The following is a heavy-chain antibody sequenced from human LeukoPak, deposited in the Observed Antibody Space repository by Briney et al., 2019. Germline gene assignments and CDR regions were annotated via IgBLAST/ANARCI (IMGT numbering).Heavy chain of an antibody. CDR1: GGSISSSSYY. V-gene: IGHV4-39*07. Sequence: PSETLSLTCTVSGGSISSSSYYWGWIRQPPGKGLEWIGSIYYSGSTYYNPSLKSRVTISVDTSKKQFSLKLSSVTAADTAVYYCARDEEAAGTFDYWGQGTLVTVSS. CDR3: ARDEEAAGTFDY. J-gene: IGHJ4*02. D-gene: IGHD6-13*01. CDR2: IYYSGST.